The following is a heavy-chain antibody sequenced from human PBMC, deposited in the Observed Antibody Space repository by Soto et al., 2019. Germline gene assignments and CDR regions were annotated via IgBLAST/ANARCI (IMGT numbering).Heavy chain of an antibody. V-gene: IGHV3-30-3*01. CDR3: TRADVTVTLSVFDP. CDR2: ISDDGSTK. D-gene: IGHD4-17*01. J-gene: IGHJ5*02. Sequence: QVQLVESGGGVVQPGRSLRISCAASGFIFSSYPMHWVRQAPGKGLEWVAVISDDGSTKYYADSVKGRFTISRDNSKNTLYLQMSSLSADDTAVYYCTRADVTVTLSVFDPWGQGTLVTVSS. CDR1: GFIFSSYP.